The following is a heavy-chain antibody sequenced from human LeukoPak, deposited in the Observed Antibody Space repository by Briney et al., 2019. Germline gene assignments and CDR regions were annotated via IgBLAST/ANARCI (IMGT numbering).Heavy chain of an antibody. CDR3: AREARYCSSTSCYAGSDY. V-gene: IGHV3-48*01. D-gene: IGHD2-2*01. CDR2: ISFSSSTI. Sequence: GGSLRLSCKASGFTFRSYSMNWVRQFPGKGLEWVSYISFSSSTIFYADSVKGRFTISRDNAQNSLYLQMNSLRAEDTAVYYCAREARYCSSTSCYAGSDYWGQGTLVTVSS. CDR1: GFTFRSYS. J-gene: IGHJ4*02.